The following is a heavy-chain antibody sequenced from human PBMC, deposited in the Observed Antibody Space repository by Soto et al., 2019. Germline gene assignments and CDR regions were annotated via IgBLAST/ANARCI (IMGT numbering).Heavy chain of an antibody. Sequence: GGSLRLSCAASGFTFSSYGSHWVRQAPGKGLEWVAVISHDGSNKYYADSVKGRFTISRDNSKNTLYLQMNSLRAEDTAVYYCAKERTWRSAFDYWGQGTLVTVSS. CDR2: ISHDGSNK. D-gene: IGHD3-16*01. CDR3: AKERTWRSAFDY. CDR1: GFTFSSYG. V-gene: IGHV3-30*18. J-gene: IGHJ4*02.